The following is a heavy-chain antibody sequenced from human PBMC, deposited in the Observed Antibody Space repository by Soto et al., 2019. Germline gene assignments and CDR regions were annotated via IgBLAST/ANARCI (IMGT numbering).Heavy chain of an antibody. D-gene: IGHD3-22*01. V-gene: IGHV3-30*18. Sequence: PGGSLRLSCAASGFTFSSYGMHWVRQAPGKGLEWVAVISYDGSNKYYADSVKGRFTISRDNSKNTLYLQMNSLRAEDTAVYYCAKDGDEYYYDSSGLYFDYWGQGTLVTVSS. J-gene: IGHJ4*02. CDR1: GFTFSSYG. CDR3: AKDGDEYYYDSSGLYFDY. CDR2: ISYDGSNK.